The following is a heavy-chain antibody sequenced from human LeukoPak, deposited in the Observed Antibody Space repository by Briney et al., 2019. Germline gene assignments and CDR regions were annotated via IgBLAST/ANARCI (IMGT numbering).Heavy chain of an antibody. D-gene: IGHD1-26*01. CDR1: GGSFSGYY. J-gene: IGHJ6*03. CDR3: ARGGGSYYMDV. CDR2: VIHSGST. V-gene: IGHV4-34*12. Sequence: SETLSLTCAVYGGSFSGYYWSWIRQPPGKRLEWIGEVIHSGSTDCNPSLKSRVTISIDTSKNQFSLKLSSVTAADTAVYYCARGGGSYYMDVWGKGTTVTVSS.